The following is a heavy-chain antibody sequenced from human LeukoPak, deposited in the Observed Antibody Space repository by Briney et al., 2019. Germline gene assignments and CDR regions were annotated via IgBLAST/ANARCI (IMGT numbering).Heavy chain of an antibody. Sequence: SETLSLICTVSGGSISSGGYYWSWIRQHPGKGVEWIGYFYYSGSTYYNPSLKSRVTMSVDTSKNQFSLKLSSVTAADTAVYYCARGWSTGQIAAAGSDDAFDIWGQGTMVTVSS. CDR1: GGSISSGGYY. V-gene: IGHV4-31*03. J-gene: IGHJ3*02. CDR2: FYYSGST. D-gene: IGHD6-13*01. CDR3: ARGWSTGQIAAAGSDDAFDI.